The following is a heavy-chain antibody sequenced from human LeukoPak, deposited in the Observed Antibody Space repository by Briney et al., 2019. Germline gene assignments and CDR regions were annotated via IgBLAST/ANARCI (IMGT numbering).Heavy chain of an antibody. Sequence: SETLSLTCTVSGGSISSYYWSWIRQPPGKGLEWIGYINYSGTTNYDPSLKSRVAISVDTSKNQFSLKLSSVTAADTAVYFCARPVEMSAYFPHWGQGTLVSVSS. J-gene: IGHJ1*01. V-gene: IGHV4-59*08. CDR3: ARPVEMSAYFPH. D-gene: IGHD5-24*01. CDR1: GGSISSYY. CDR2: INYSGTT.